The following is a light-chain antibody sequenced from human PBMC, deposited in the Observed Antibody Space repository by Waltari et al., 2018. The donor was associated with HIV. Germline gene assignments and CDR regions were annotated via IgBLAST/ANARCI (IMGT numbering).Light chain of an antibody. Sequence: QSALTQPASVSGSPGQSITISRTGTSSDVGGYNYVSWYQQHPGKAPKLMIYDVSNRPSGVSNRFSGSKSGNTASLTISGLQAEDEADYYCSSYTSSSTPLVVFGGGTKLTVL. V-gene: IGLV2-14*03. CDR1: SSDVGGYNY. CDR2: DVS. CDR3: SSYTSSSTPLVV. J-gene: IGLJ2*01.